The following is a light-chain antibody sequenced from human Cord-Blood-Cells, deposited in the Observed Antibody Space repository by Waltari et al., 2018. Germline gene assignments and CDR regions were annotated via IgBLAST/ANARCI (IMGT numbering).Light chain of an antibody. CDR3: MQATQVPWT. J-gene: IGKJ1*01. CDR2: KIS. Sequence: DIVMTQTPLSSPVTLGQPASISCRSSQSLVNSDGNTYLSWLQQRPGQPPRLLVYKISNRLSGVPDRFSGSGAGTDLTLKIRRVEAEDVGVYYCMQATQVPWTFGQGTKVEIK. CDR1: QSLVNSDGNTY. V-gene: IGKV2-24*01.